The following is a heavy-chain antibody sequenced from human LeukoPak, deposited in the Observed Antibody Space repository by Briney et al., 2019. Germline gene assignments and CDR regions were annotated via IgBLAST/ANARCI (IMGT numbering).Heavy chain of an antibody. V-gene: IGHV3-21*01. Sequence: GGSLRLSCAVSGFTFSSYSMNWVRQAPGKGLEWVSSISSSSSYIYYADSVKGRFTISRDNAKNSLYLQMNSLRAEDTAVYYCARDLYDSSGYYYYYYMDVWGKGTTVTVSS. CDR1: GFTFSSYS. CDR2: ISSSSSYI. D-gene: IGHD3-22*01. J-gene: IGHJ6*03. CDR3: ARDLYDSSGYYYYYYMDV.